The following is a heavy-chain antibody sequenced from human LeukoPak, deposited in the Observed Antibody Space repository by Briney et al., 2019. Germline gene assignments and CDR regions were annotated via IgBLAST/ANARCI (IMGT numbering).Heavy chain of an antibody. CDR3: ARFFKGGDNGDYSDY. J-gene: IGHJ4*02. CDR2: ISDSGST. CDR1: GGSIRGYS. V-gene: IGHV4-59*08. Sequence: SETLSLTCTVSGGSIRGYSWSWLRQPPGKGLEWIGYISDSGSTYYNPSLKTRITISLDTSKNQFSLKLSSATAADTAVYYCARFFKGGDNGDYSDYWGQGTLVTVSS. D-gene: IGHD4-17*01.